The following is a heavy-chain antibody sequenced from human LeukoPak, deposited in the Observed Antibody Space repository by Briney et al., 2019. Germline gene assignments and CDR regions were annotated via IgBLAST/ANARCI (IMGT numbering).Heavy chain of an antibody. D-gene: IGHD3-3*01. CDR3: ALWSGYYDY. V-gene: IGHV3-23*01. CDR1: GLTFSNYA. CDR2: ISGSGLTT. J-gene: IGHJ4*02. Sequence: GGSLRLSCVASGLTFSNYAMNWVRQAPGKGLEWVSGISGSGLTTYYADSVKGRFSISRDNSKNTLYLHMNGLRAEDTAVYYCALWSGYYDYWGQGTLVTVSS.